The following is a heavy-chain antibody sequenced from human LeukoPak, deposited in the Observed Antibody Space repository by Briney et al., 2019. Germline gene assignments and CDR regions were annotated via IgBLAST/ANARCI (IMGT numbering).Heavy chain of an antibody. CDR2: IIPIFGTA. D-gene: IGHD5-12*01. J-gene: IGHJ4*02. V-gene: IGHV1-69*06. CDR1: GGTSSSYA. Sequence: SVKVSCKASGGTSSSYAISWVRQAPGQGLEWMGGIIPIFGTANYAQKFQGRVTITADKSTSTAYMELSSLRSEDTAVYYCARMGVGWLRYNYFDYWGQGTLVTVSS. CDR3: ARMGVGWLRYNYFDY.